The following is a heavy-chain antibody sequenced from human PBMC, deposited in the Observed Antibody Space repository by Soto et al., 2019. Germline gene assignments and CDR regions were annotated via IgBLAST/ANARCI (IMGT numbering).Heavy chain of an antibody. CDR2: IIPIFGTA. D-gene: IGHD3-22*01. CDR3: TRDLYYFDSSAYYGHNWFDP. J-gene: IGHJ5*02. V-gene: IGHV1-69*13. Sequence: GPSVKVSCKASGGTFSSYAISWVRQAPGQGLEWMGGIIPIFGTANYAQKFQGRVTITADESTSTAYMELTSLRSEDTAVYYCTRDLYYFDSSAYYGHNWFDPWGQGTRVTVSS. CDR1: GGTFSSYA.